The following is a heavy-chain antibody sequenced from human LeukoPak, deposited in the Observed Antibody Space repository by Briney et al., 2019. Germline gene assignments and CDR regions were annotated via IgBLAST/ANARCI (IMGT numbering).Heavy chain of an antibody. Sequence: PSETLSLTCAVYGGSFSNYYWSWIRQPPGKGLEWIGEINDSGRINYNPSLMSRVTVSVDTSKNQISLRLTSVTATDTAVYHCARRWNYGRNYYIDVWGNGATVSVSS. CDR1: GGSFSNYY. V-gene: IGHV4-34*01. CDR3: ARRWNYGRNYYIDV. CDR2: INDSGRI. D-gene: IGHD1-7*01. J-gene: IGHJ6*03.